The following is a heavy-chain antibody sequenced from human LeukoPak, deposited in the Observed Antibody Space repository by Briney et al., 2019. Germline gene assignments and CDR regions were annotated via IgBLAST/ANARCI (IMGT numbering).Heavy chain of an antibody. Sequence: PSETLSLTCTVPGGSICGYYWSWIRPRPGKGLGWVGYIYYSGGTNYNPSLMSGATISVDTAKNKFSVQRSSVTEADTSVYYCARHGNTRPRYYYDPFDYWGQGTLVTVSS. V-gene: IGHV4-59*01. CDR1: GGSICGYY. J-gene: IGHJ4*02. CDR2: IYYSGGT. CDR3: ARHGNTRPRYYYDPFDY. D-gene: IGHD3-22*01.